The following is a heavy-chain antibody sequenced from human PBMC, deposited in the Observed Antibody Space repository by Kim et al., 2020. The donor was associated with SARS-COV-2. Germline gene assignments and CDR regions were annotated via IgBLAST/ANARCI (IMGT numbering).Heavy chain of an antibody. CDR3: AKNSGYDYAFDS. V-gene: IGHV3-9*01. Sequence: DYADSVKGRFTIARDNAKNSLFLQMNSLRTNDTALYYCAKNSGYDYAFDSWGQGTLVTVSS. J-gene: IGHJ4*02. D-gene: IGHD5-12*01.